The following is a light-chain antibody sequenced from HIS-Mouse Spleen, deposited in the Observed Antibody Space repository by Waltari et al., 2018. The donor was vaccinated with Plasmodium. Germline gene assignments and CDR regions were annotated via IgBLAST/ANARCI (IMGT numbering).Light chain of an antibody. CDR3: CSYAGSYTVV. J-gene: IGLJ1*01. Sequence: SVSGSPGQSVTISCTGTSSDVGGYNYVSWYQQHPGKAPKLMIYDVSKRPSGVPDRFSGSKSGNTASRTISGLQAEDEADYYCCSYAGSYTVVFGTGTKVTVL. V-gene: IGLV2-11*01. CDR2: DVS. CDR1: SSDVGGYNY.